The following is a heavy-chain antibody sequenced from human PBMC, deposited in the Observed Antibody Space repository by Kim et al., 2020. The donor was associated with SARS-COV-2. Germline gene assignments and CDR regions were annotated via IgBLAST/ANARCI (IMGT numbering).Heavy chain of an antibody. Sequence: GGSLRLSCAVSGFTFSSYAMHWVRQAPGKGLEWVAVISYDGSNKYYADSVKGRFTISRDNSKNTLYLQMNSLRAEDTAVYYCARDYYYYMDVWGKGTTVTVSS. J-gene: IGHJ6*03. CDR3: ARDYYYYMDV. V-gene: IGHV3-30-3*01. CDR2: ISYDGSNK. CDR1: GFTFSSYA.